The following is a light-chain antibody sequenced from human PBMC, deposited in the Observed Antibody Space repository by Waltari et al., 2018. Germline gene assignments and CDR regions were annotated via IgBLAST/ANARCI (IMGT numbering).Light chain of an antibody. J-gene: IGLJ1*01. CDR1: DRDAGAYDF. V-gene: IGLV2-14*01. Sequence: QSALTQPTPVSGSPGQSIPISCSGTDRDAGAYDFFSWYQQHPGKAPHLIIYEVSNRPSGISNRFSASKSGNTASLTISGLQAEDEADYYCSSYTTSSAPGVFGTGTRVTVL. CDR2: EVS. CDR3: SSYTTSSAPGV.